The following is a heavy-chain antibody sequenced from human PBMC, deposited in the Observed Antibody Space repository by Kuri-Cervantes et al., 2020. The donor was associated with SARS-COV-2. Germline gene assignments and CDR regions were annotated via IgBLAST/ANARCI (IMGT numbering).Heavy chain of an antibody. V-gene: IGHV3-13*03. CDR3: AKGYCSGGSCSPDY. CDR1: GFTFSSYD. J-gene: IGHJ4*02. D-gene: IGHD2-15*01. CDR2: IGTAGGT. Sequence: GGSLRLSCAACGFTFSSYDMHWVRQATGKGLEWVSAIGTAGGTYYPGSVKGQFTISRENAKNSLYLQMNSLRAGDTAVYYCAKGYCSGGSCSPDYWGQGTLVTVSS.